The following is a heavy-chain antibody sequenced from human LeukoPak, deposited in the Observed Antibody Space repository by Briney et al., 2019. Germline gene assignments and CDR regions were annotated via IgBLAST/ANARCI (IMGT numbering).Heavy chain of an antibody. CDR2: IWYDGSNK. CDR1: GFIFRSYG. D-gene: IGHD2-15*01. J-gene: IGHJ3*02. CDR3: ARSGVVVAATAPIDAFDI. Sequence: GRSLRLSCAASGFIFRSYGMHWVRQAPGKGLEWVAVIWYDGSNKYYADSVKGRFTISRDNSKNTLYLQMNSLRAEDTAVYYCARSGVVVAATAPIDAFDIWGQGTMVTVSS. V-gene: IGHV3-33*01.